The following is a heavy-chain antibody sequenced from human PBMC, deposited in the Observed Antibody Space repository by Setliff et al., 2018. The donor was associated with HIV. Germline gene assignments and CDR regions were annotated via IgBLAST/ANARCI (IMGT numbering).Heavy chain of an antibody. Sequence: GSLRLSCAASGFTFSSYSMNWVRQAPGKGLEWVSYISSGGNMIYYVDSVKGRFTISRDNSKNTLYLQMNSLRADDTAVYYCAKNLYRSPWSPLDYWGQGTLVTVSS. D-gene: IGHD6-19*01. CDR2: ISSGGNMI. V-gene: IGHV3-48*01. CDR1: GFTFSSYS. CDR3: AKNLYRSPWSPLDY. J-gene: IGHJ4*02.